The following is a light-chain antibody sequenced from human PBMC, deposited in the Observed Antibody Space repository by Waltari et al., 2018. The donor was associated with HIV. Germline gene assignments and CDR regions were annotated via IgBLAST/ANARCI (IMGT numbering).Light chain of an antibody. CDR2: RNN. Sequence: QSVLTQPPSASGTPGQRVTISCSGSSSTIGSNIVNWYQQLPGTAPKLLIYRNNQRPSGVSDRFSGSKSGNTASLTISGLQAEDEGDYYCSSYKSKTPHYAFGTGTKVSVL. V-gene: IGLV1-44*01. CDR1: SSTIGSNI. J-gene: IGLJ1*01. CDR3: SSYKSKTPHYA.